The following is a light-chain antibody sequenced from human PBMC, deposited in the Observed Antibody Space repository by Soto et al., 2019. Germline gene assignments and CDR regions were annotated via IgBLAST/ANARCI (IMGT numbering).Light chain of an antibody. CDR2: GAS. J-gene: IGKJ1*01. CDR3: QQYYNWWT. CDR1: QSVGSN. Sequence: MVLTQSPATLAVSRGERATLSCRASQSVGSNLAWYQQKPGQAPRLLIYGASTRVTGIPARFSGSGSGTEFTLTISSLQSEDFAVYHCQQYYNWWTFGQGTKVDIK. V-gene: IGKV3-15*01.